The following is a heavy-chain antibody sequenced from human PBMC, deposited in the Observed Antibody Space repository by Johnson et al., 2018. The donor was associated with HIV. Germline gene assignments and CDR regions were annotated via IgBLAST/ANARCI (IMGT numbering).Heavy chain of an antibody. V-gene: IGHV3-30*18. Sequence: QVQLVESGGGVVQPGRSLRLSCAASGFTFTNYGMHWVRQAPGKGLQWVAVMSYDGSTTYYEDSVKGRFTISRDNSKNTLYLQMNSLRSEDTAVYYCAKAGQLVAATSAFDIWGQGTMVTVSS. J-gene: IGHJ3*02. CDR2: MSYDGSTT. D-gene: IGHD2-15*01. CDR3: AKAGQLVAATSAFDI. CDR1: GFTFTNYG.